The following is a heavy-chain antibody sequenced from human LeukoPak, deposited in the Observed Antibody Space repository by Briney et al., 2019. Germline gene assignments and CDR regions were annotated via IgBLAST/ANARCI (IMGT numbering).Heavy chain of an antibody. D-gene: IGHD3-22*01. J-gene: IGHJ4*02. CDR3: AKVSSFLVVITTPPDY. Sequence: GGSLRLSCAASGFTFSSYGMHWVRQAPGKGLEWVAVISYDGGNKYYADSVKGRFTISRDNSKNTLYLQMNSLRAEDTAVYYCAKVSSFLVVITTPPDYWGQGTLVTVSS. V-gene: IGHV3-30*18. CDR1: GFTFSSYG. CDR2: ISYDGGNK.